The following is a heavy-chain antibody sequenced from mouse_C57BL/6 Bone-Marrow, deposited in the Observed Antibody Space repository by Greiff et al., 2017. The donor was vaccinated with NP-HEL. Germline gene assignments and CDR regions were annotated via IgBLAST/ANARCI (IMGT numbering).Heavy chain of an antibody. CDR2: INSDGGST. Sequence: EVQRVESGGGLVQPGESLKLSCESNEYEFPSHDMSWVRKTPEKRLELVAAINSDGGSTYYPDTMERRFIISRDNTKKTLYLQMSSLRSEDTAVYYCARHAPRDFGSSDWYFDVWGTGTTVTVSS. CDR1: EYEFPSHD. CDR3: ARHAPRDFGSSDWYFDV. D-gene: IGHD1-1*01. J-gene: IGHJ1*03. V-gene: IGHV5-2*01.